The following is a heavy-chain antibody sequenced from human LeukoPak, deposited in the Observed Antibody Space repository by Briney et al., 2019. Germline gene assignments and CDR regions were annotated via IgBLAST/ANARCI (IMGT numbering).Heavy chain of an antibody. CDR3: ASHGGHDFFDH. V-gene: IGHV3-11*06. J-gene: IGHJ4*02. CDR2: ISHIGGYT. Sequence: GGSLRLSCAASGLTFDDYYMSWIRQAPGKGGEWVSYISHIGGYTAYADSVKGRFTISRDNTKNSLYLQMNSLRAEDTAVYYCASHGGHDFFDHWGQGSLVTVSS. D-gene: IGHD5-12*01. CDR1: GLTFDDYY.